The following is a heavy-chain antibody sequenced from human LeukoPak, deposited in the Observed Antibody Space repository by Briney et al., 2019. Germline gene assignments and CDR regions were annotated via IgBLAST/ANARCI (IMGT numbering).Heavy chain of an antibody. Sequence: GGSLRLSCAASGFTVSSNYMSWARQAPGKGLEWVSVIYSGGSTYYADSVKGRFTISRDNSKNTLYLQMNSLRAEDTAVYYCAKPKVPAAIRAAFDIWGQGTMVTVSS. CDR2: IYSGGST. CDR1: GFTVSSNY. V-gene: IGHV3-53*01. D-gene: IGHD2-2*02. CDR3: AKPKVPAAIRAAFDI. J-gene: IGHJ3*02.